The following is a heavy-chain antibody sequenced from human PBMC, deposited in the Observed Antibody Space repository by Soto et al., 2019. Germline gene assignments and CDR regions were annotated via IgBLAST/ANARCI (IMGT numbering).Heavy chain of an antibody. CDR1: GFSINTGGVG. V-gene: IGHV2-5*01. CDR2: LYWNDDG. CDR3: AKLRAISNKLFFDH. D-gene: IGHD4-4*01. J-gene: IGHJ4*02. Sequence: QITLRESGPTLVKPTQTLTLSCTLSGFSINTGGVGVGWIRQPPGKAPEWVALLYWNDDGWYSPSLRYRLSVTKDASENLVVLTMTHLDPTDTGTYYCAKLRAISNKLFFDHWGQGALVTVSS.